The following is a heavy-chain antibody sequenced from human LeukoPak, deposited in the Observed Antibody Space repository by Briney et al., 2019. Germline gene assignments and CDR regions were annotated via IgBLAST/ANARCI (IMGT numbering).Heavy chain of an antibody. CDR2: IFCSGNT. Sequence: PSETLSLTCTVAGGSISGYYWSWIRQAPGEELEWIGYIFCSGNTRYNPSLKSRVTISIDTPKNQFSLKLTSVTAADSAVYYSARQSNDYSDYTFESWGQGTLVTVSS. CDR3: ARQSNDYSDYTFES. V-gene: IGHV4-59*08. D-gene: IGHD4-11*01. J-gene: IGHJ4*02. CDR1: GGSISGYY.